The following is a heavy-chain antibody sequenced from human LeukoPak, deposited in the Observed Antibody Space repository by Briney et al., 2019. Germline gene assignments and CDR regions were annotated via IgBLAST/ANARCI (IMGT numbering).Heavy chain of an antibody. V-gene: IGHV3-48*02. CDR1: GFTFSSYS. Sequence: PGGSLKLSCTASGFTFSSYSMNWVRQAPGKGLKTFLYISSSSSTIYYADSVKGRLTISRDNAKNSLYLQMNSLRDEDTAVYYCARDDREATIVAGDYWVQGTLVTVAS. CDR2: ISSSSSTI. J-gene: IGHJ4*02. CDR3: ARDDREATIVAGDY. D-gene: IGHD5-12*01.